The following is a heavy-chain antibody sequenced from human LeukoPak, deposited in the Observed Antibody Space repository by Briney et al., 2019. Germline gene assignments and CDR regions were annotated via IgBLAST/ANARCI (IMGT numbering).Heavy chain of an antibody. CDR3: ARLRGNYFPDY. Sequence: SETLSLTCTVSGDSISRYYWTWIRQPPGKGLEWIGYIYYSGSINYNPSLKSRITISVDTSKNQFSLMLSSVTAADTAVYYCARLRGNYFPDYWGQGTLVTVSS. CDR1: GDSISRYY. V-gene: IGHV4-59*01. D-gene: IGHD4-11*01. J-gene: IGHJ4*02. CDR2: IYYSGSI.